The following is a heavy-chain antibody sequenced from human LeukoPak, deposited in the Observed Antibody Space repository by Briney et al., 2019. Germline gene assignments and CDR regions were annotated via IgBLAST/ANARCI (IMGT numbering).Heavy chain of an antibody. CDR1: GFTFRNFW. CDR3: ERGDAFSADH. CDR2: IHPEGDEK. V-gene: IGHV3-7*04. Sequence: GGSLRLSCAASGFTFRNFWMSWVRQAPGRGLEWVANIHPEGDEKYHVESVKGRFTISRDNAKSSLFLQMNGLRAEDTAVYYCERGDAFSADHWGQGTLVTVSS. J-gene: IGHJ4*02.